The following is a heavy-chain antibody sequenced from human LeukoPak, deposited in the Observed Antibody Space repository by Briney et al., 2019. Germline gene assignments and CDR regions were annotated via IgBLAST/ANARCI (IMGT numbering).Heavy chain of an antibody. CDR1: GFTFSNFW. Sequence: HPGGSLRLSCAASGFTFSNFWMHWVRQAPGKGLVWVALIYGDGSLTRYADSVKGRFTISRDNAKNTVYLQMNSLRTEDTAIYYCARRIGISATGALDIWGQGTMVTVSS. D-gene: IGHD1-26*01. CDR3: ARRIGISATGALDI. J-gene: IGHJ3*02. CDR2: IYGDGSLT. V-gene: IGHV3-74*01.